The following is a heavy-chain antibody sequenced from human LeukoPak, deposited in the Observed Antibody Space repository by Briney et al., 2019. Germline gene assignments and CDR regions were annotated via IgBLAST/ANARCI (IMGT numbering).Heavy chain of an antibody. V-gene: IGHV4-30-2*01. CDR2: IFHSGTT. Sequence: SETLSLTRAVSGGSISSGDYSWSWIRQPPGKGLEWIGYIFHSGTTYYNPSLKSRVTISVDRSKKQFSLNLSSVTAADTAVYYCARVGINVWNNRAEAFDIWGQGTMVTVSS. D-gene: IGHD1/OR15-1a*01. J-gene: IGHJ3*02. CDR1: GGSISSGDYS. CDR3: ARVGINVWNNRAEAFDI.